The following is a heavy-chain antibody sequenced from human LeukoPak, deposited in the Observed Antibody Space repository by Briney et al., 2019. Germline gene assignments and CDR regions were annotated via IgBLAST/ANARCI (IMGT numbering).Heavy chain of an antibody. J-gene: IGHJ4*02. CDR3: TRSIVVPAAYDY. D-gene: IGHD2-2*01. Sequence: GGSLRPSCAASGFTVSSNYMSWVRQAPGKGLEWVSVIYSGGSTYYADSVKGRFTISRDNSKNTLYLQMNSLRAEDTAVYYCTRSIVVPAAYDYWGQGTLVTVSS. CDR1: GFTVSSNY. CDR2: IYSGGST. V-gene: IGHV3-66*01.